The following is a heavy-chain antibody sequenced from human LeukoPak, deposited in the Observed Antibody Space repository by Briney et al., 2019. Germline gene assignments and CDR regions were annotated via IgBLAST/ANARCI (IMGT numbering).Heavy chain of an antibody. CDR2: INHSGST. CDR1: GGSFSGYY. D-gene: IGHD2-15*01. V-gene: IGHV4-34*01. Sequence: SETLSLTCAVYGGSFSGYYWSWIRQPPGKGLEWIGEINHSGSTNYNPSLKSRVTISVDTSKNQFSLKLSSVTAADTAVYYCARDGGYCSGGSCYDYWGQGTLVTVSS. J-gene: IGHJ4*02. CDR3: ARDGGYCSGGSCYDY.